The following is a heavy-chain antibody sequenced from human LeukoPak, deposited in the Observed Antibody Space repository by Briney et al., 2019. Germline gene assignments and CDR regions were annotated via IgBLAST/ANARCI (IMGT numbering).Heavy chain of an antibody. CDR1: GFTFSSYS. CDR3: ARGGDYDILTGYLPFDY. D-gene: IGHD3-9*01. CDR2: ISSSSSYI. Sequence: GGSLRLSCAAPGFTFSSYSMNWVRQAPGKGLEWVSSISSSSSYIYYADSVKGRFTISRDNAKNSLYLQMNSLRAEDTAVYYCARGGDYDILTGYLPFDYWGQGTLVTVSS. J-gene: IGHJ4*02. V-gene: IGHV3-21*01.